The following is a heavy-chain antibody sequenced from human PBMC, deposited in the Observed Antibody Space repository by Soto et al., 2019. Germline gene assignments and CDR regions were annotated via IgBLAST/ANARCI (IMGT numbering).Heavy chain of an antibody. D-gene: IGHD3-3*01. Sequence: ASVKVSCKASGYTFTSYAMHWVRQAPGQRLEWMGWISAYNGNTNYAQKLQGRVTMTTDTSTSTAYMELRSLRSDYTAVYYCAHANTIFGVVHWFDPWGQGTLVTVSS. CDR2: ISAYNGNT. V-gene: IGHV1-18*01. CDR3: AHANTIFGVVHWFDP. J-gene: IGHJ5*02. CDR1: GYTFTSYA.